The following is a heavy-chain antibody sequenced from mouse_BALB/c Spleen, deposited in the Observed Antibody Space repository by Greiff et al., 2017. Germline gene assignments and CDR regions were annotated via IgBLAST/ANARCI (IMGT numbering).Heavy chain of an antibody. V-gene: IGHV2-9*02. CDR1: GFSLTSYG. CDR3: ARAYGNYYYAMDY. CDR2: IWAGGST. Sequence: VKLVESGPGLVAPSQSLSITCTVSGFSLTSYGVHWVRQPPGKGLEWLGVIWAGGSTNYNSALMSRLSISKDNSKSQVFLKMKSLRTDDTAMYYCARAYGNYYYAMDYWGQGTSVTVSA. D-gene: IGHD2-10*02. J-gene: IGHJ4*01.